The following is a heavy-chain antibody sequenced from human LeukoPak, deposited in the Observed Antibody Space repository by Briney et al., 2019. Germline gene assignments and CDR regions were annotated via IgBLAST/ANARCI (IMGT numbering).Heavy chain of an antibody. D-gene: IGHD5-18*01. V-gene: IGHV3-30*04. Sequence: SGGSLRLSCAASGFTFSSYAMHWVRQAPGKGLEWVAVISYDGSNKYYADSVKGRFTISRGNSKNTLYLQMNSLRAEDTAVYYCARAKIQLWSNAPFYWGQGTLVTVSS. CDR1: GFTFSSYA. CDR3: ARAKIQLWSNAPFY. J-gene: IGHJ4*02. CDR2: ISYDGSNK.